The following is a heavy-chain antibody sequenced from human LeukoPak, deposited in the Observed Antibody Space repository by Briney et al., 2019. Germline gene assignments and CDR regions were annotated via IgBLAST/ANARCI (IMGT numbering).Heavy chain of an antibody. CDR2: IYYSGST. V-gene: IGHV4-39*07. CDR3: ARNDYGDYGHLFDY. J-gene: IGHJ4*02. CDR1: GDSISSSSYY. D-gene: IGHD4-17*01. Sequence: KTSETLSLTCTVSGDSISSSSYYWGWIRQPPGKGLEWIGSIYYSGSTYYNPSLKSRVTISVDTSKNQFSLKLSSVTAADTAVYYCARNDYGDYGHLFDYWGQGTLVTVSS.